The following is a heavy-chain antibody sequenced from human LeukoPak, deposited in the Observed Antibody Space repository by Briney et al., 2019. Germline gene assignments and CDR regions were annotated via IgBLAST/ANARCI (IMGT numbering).Heavy chain of an antibody. CDR3: ARETRVYGSSTHEYYFDY. Sequence: GGSLRLSCAASGFTFSSYAMHRVRQAPGKGLEYVSAISSNGGSTYYANSVKGRFTISRDNSKNTLYLQMGSLRAEDMAVYYCARETRVYGSSTHEYYFDYWGQGTLVTVSS. V-gene: IGHV3-64*01. CDR1: GFTFSSYA. J-gene: IGHJ4*02. CDR2: ISSNGGST. D-gene: IGHD6-13*01.